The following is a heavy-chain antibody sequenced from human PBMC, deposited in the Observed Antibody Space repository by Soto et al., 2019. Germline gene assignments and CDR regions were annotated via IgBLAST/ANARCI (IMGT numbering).Heavy chain of an antibody. V-gene: IGHV1-2*02. J-gene: IGHJ6*02. Sequence: QVQLVQSGAEVKEPGDSVRVSCEASGYTFTAYYIHWVRQAPGQGLEWMGWINPKFGDTTYAQKSQGRVSMTRDMSISAVYMELSRLTSDDTAIYYCARNMDYYYGPGSGNGHGFWGQGTTVTVFS. CDR3: ARNMDYYYGPGSGNGHGF. CDR2: INPKFGDT. D-gene: IGHD3-10*01. CDR1: GYTFTAYY.